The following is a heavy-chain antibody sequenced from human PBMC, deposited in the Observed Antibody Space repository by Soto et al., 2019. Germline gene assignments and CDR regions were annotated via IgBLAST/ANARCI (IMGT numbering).Heavy chain of an antibody. V-gene: IGHV3-7*03. J-gene: IGHJ6*02. Sequence: EVQLVESGGGLVQPGGSLRLSCAASGFTFSSYWMSWVRQAPGKGLEWVANIKQDGSEKYYVDSVKGRFTISRDNAKNSLYLQMNSLLAEDTAVYYCARAAGYGSGGSCLYGMDVWGQGTTVTFSS. CDR1: GFTFSSYW. CDR3: ARAAGYGSGGSCLYGMDV. D-gene: IGHD2-15*01. CDR2: IKQDGSEK.